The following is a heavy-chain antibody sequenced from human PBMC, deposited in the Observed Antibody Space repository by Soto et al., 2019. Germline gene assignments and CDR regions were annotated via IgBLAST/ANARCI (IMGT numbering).Heavy chain of an antibody. D-gene: IGHD5-18*01. J-gene: IGHJ4*02. CDR2: IKSKTDGGTT. V-gene: IGHV3-15*07. CDR1: GFTFSDAW. Sequence: GGSLRLSCAASGFTFSDAWVNWVRQAPGKGLEWVGRIKSKTDGGTTDYAAPVKGRFTISRDDSKNTLYLQMNSLRAEDTAVYYCARDYSSYGPFDYWGQGTLVTVSS. CDR3: ARDYSSYGPFDY.